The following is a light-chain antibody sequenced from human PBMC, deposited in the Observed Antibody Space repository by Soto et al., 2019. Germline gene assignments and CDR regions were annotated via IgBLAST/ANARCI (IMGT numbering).Light chain of an antibody. V-gene: IGLV1-40*01. CDR3: QSYDGSAFVV. Sequence: QSVLTQPPSVSGAPGQRVTISCTGSSSNIGAGYDVHWYQQLPGTAPKLLLYGNSNRPSGVPDRFSGSKSGTSASLAITGLQAEDEADYFCQSYDGSAFVVFGGGTKLTVL. CDR1: SSNIGAGYD. CDR2: GNS. J-gene: IGLJ2*01.